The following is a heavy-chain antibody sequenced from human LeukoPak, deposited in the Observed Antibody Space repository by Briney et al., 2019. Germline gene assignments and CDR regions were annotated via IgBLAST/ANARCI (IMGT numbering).Heavy chain of an antibody. Sequence: PSETLSLTCAVYNGFDNLYFMLVRQPPGKGLEWIGEVTYRGSANYNPSLRSRVTISVDTSKNQFSLKLSSVTAADTAVYYCARGGGELRYFDWLSDAGWFDPWGQGTLVTVSS. CDR1: NGFDNLYF. J-gene: IGHJ5*02. CDR3: ARGGGELRYFDWLSDAGWFDP. V-gene: IGHV4-34*01. CDR2: VTYRGSA. D-gene: IGHD3-9*01.